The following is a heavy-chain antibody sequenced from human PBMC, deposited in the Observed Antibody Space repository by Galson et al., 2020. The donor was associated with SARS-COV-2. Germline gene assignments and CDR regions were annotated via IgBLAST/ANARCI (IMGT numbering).Heavy chain of an antibody. J-gene: IGHJ6*02. CDR1: GYTFTDYY. V-gene: IGHV1-2*02. CDR3: ARHRYYDVLTGYLLDV. CDR2: INPKSGGT. Sequence: ASVQVSCKASGYTFTDYYIHWVRQAPGQGLAWMGWINPKSGGTNYAQKFEGRVTMTRDTSITTASMGLSRLRADDTAVYYCARHRYYDVLTGYLLDVWGQGTMVTVSS. D-gene: IGHD3-9*01.